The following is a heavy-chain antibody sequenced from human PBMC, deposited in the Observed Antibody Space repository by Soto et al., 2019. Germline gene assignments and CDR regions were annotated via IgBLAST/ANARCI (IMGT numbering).Heavy chain of an antibody. CDR2: ISDSGNT. D-gene: IGHD2-15*01. J-gene: IGHJ4*02. Sequence: PSETLSLTCTVSGGSISGYYWSWIRQPPEKGLDWIGYISDSGNTNYNPSLKSRVTISVDTSKNQFSLKLTSVTAADTAVYYCARKLFIRSGGIDNWGQGTLVTVSS. CDR1: GGSISGYY. CDR3: ARKLFIRSGGIDN. V-gene: IGHV4-59*01.